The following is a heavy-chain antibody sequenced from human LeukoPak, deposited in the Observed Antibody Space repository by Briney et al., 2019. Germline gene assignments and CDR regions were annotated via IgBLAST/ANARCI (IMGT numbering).Heavy chain of an antibody. J-gene: IGHJ4*02. D-gene: IGHD4-17*01. Sequence: GGSLRLSCAASGLIFSTSSMNWVRQAPGEGLEWVSSISSSSGSIFYADSVKGRFTISRDNSKNSLYLQMNSLRADDTAVYYCARDLSGYGDYVDYWGQGTLVTASS. V-gene: IGHV3-21*01. CDR2: ISSSSGSI. CDR1: GLIFSTSS. CDR3: ARDLSGYGDYVDY.